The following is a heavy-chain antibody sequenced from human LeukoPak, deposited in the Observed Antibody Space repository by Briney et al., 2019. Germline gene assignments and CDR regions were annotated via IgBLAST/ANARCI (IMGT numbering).Heavy chain of an antibody. CDR3: SKDQVKDYSNYFDY. CDR2: ISGSGGST. J-gene: IGHJ4*02. CDR1: GFTFSSYA. V-gene: IGHV3-23*01. D-gene: IGHD4-11*01. Sequence: GGSLRLSCAASGFTFSSYAVSWVRQAPGKGLEWVSVISGSGGSTYHANSVKGRFTISRDNSKNTLYLQMNFLRAEDTAVYYCSKDQVKDYSNYFDYWGQGTLVTVPS.